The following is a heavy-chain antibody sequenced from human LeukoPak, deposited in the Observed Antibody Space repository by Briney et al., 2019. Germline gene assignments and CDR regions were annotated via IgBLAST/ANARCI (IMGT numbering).Heavy chain of an antibody. V-gene: IGHV4-39*01. CDR2: IYYSGST. D-gene: IGHD3-3*01. J-gene: IGHJ4*02. Sequence: PSETLSLTCTVSGGSISSSSYYWGWIRQPPGKGLEWIGCIYYSGSTYYNPSLKSRVTISVDTSKNQFSLKLSSVTAADTAVYYCSRHYYDFWSVKSYYFDYWGQGTLVTVSS. CDR3: SRHYYDFWSVKSYYFDY. CDR1: GGSISSSSYY.